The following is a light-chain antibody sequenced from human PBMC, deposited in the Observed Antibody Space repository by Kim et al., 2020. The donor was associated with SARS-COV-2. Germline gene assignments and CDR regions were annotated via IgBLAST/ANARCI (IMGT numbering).Light chain of an antibody. V-gene: IGLV2-14*03. CDR1: NSDCIAYNS. J-gene: IGLJ2*01. Sequence: FPTSFTGTNSDCIAYNSVSWYQQPPGKVPKLVIFDVTDRPSGISSRFSGSKSGNTASLTISGLQTEDEADYCCGSFSVTGSLVVFGGGIQLTVL. CDR2: DVT. CDR3: GSFSVTGSLVV.